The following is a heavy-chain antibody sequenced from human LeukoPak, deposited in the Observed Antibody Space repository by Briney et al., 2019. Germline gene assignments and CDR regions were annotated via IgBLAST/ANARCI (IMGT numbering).Heavy chain of an antibody. D-gene: IGHD6-13*01. V-gene: IGHV1-8*01. J-gene: IGHJ6*04. Sequence: GASVKVSCKASGYTFNSYDISWVRQATGQGLEWMGWMNPNSGNTGYAQKFQGRVTMTRNASISTAHMVLSSLRSEDTAVYYCARGQGSHGQQLGDVWGKGTTVTVSS. CDR2: MNPNSGNT. CDR1: GYTFNSYD. CDR3: ARGQGSHGQQLGDV.